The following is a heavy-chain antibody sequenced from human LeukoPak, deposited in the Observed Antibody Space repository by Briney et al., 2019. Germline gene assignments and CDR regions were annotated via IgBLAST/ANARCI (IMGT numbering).Heavy chain of an antibody. V-gene: IGHV4-34*01. D-gene: IGHD2-2*01. CDR1: GGSFSGYY. CDR3: AREFSTSCSPADY. CDR2: INHSGST. J-gene: IGHJ4*02. Sequence: SETLSLTCAVYGGSFSGYYWSWIRQPPGKGLEWIGEINHSGSTNYNPSLKSRVAISVDTSKNQFSLKLSSVTAADTAVYYCAREFSTSCSPADYWGQGTLVTVSS.